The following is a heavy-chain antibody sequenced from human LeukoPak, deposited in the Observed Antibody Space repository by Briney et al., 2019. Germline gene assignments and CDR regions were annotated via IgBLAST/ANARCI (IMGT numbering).Heavy chain of an antibody. Sequence: SETLSLTCTMSAGSFPNYWSWVRQPPGKGLEWIAYIYDSGNTIYNASLESRVTASIDRSRKQISQQMSFVTAADTAVYYCATVGVVVPTSMNYYYMHIWGKGTTVTVSS. D-gene: IGHD2-21*01. CDR1: AGSFPNY. CDR3: ATVGVVVPTSMNYYYMHI. J-gene: IGHJ6*03. V-gene: IGHV4-59*01. CDR2: IYDSGNT.